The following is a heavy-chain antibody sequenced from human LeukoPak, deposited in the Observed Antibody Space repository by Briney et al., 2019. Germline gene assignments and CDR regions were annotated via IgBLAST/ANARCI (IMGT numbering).Heavy chain of an antibody. Sequence: SQTLSLTCAISGDSVSSNSAAWIWIRQSPSRGLEWLARTYYRSKWYNDYAVSVKSRITINPVTSKNQFSLQLNSVTPEDTAVYYCAREGEVGTTWSWFDPWGQGTLVTVSS. CDR3: AREGEVGTTWSWFDP. D-gene: IGHD1-26*01. V-gene: IGHV6-1*01. CDR1: GDSVSSNSAA. CDR2: TYYRSKWYN. J-gene: IGHJ5*02.